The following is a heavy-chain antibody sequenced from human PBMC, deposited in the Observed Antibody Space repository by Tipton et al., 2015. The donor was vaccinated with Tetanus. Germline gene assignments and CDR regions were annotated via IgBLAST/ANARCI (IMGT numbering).Heavy chain of an antibody. V-gene: IGHV3-21*04. CDR2: IDSPSSHI. J-gene: IGHJ3*02. Sequence: SLRLSCAASGFTFRTYAMNWVRQAPGKGLEWVSSIDSPSSHITYADSVKGRFTISRDNANNSLYLQMDSLRPEDTALYYCARAVRGRDVFDIWGQGTMVIVSS. CDR3: ARAVRGRDVFDI. CDR1: GFTFRTYA. D-gene: IGHD3-10*01.